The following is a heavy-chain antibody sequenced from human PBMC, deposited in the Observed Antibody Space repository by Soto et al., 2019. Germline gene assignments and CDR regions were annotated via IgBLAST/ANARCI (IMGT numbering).Heavy chain of an antibody. V-gene: IGHV4-31*03. D-gene: IGHD5-18*01. J-gene: IGHJ6*02. Sequence: PSETLSLTCTVSGGSIRSGGYYWSWVREVPRRGLEWIGNIYYSGSTYYNPSLKSRLTISVDTSKNQFSLNLSSVTAADTAVYYCARDRLMATAGTARHYFGLDVWGQGTTVTVS. CDR2: IYYSGST. CDR3: ARDRLMATAGTARHYFGLDV. CDR1: GGSIRSGGYY.